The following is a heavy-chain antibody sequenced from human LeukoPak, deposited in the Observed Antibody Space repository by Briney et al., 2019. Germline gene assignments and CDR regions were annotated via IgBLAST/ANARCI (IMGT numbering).Heavy chain of an antibody. CDR2: IYDSGST. CDR3: ARDSRGYSSGWYEGNWFDP. Sequence: SETLSLTCTVSGGSISSYYWSWIRQPPGKGLEWIGFIYDSGSTNYNPSLKSRVTISVDTSKNQFSLKLSSVTAADTAVYYCARDSRGYSSGWYEGNWFDPWGQGTLVTVSS. V-gene: IGHV4-59*12. CDR1: GGSISSYY. J-gene: IGHJ5*02. D-gene: IGHD6-19*01.